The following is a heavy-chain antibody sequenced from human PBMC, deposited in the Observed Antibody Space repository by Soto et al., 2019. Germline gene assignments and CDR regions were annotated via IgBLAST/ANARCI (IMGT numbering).Heavy chain of an antibody. CDR3: ARVAITLIRGLKVDFYSMDV. D-gene: IGHD3-10*01. Sequence: ASVKVSCKASGYAFNNYGITWVRQAPGQGLEWLGWISVYNGNKNYAKKVQGRVSMTADTSTSTAHMELRSLQSDDTAVYFCARVAITLIRGLKVDFYSMDVWGQGTTVTVSS. V-gene: IGHV1-18*01. CDR2: ISVYNGNK. J-gene: IGHJ6*02. CDR1: GYAFNNYG.